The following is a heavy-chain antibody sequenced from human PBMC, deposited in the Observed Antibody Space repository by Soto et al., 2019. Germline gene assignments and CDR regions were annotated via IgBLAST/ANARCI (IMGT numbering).Heavy chain of an antibody. CDR2: IFYGGRT. V-gene: IGHV4-39*01. Sequence: SETLSLTCTVSGGSVSSSNYYWGWIRRPPGKGLEWIGSIFYGGRTYCNPSLRSRVSISVDTSQNLLSLNLSSVTAADTAVYCCARHSSGPNNYYRMDVWGQGTTVTVSS. CDR3: ARHSSGPNNYYRMDV. J-gene: IGHJ6*02. CDR1: GGSVSSSNYY. D-gene: IGHD6-19*01.